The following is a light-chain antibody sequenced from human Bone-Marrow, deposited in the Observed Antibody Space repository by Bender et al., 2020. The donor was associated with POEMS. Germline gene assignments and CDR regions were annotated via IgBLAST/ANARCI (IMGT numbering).Light chain of an antibody. CDR3: SSYTTSSTYV. J-gene: IGLJ1*01. CDR1: SSDVGAYDF. Sequence: QSALTQPASVSGSPGQSITISCTGTSSDVGAYDFVSWFQQHPGKAPKLMIYDVNNRPSEISSRFSGFKSGNTASLTISGLQAEDEADYYCSSYTTSSTYVFGTGTKVTVL. CDR2: DVN. V-gene: IGLV2-14*03.